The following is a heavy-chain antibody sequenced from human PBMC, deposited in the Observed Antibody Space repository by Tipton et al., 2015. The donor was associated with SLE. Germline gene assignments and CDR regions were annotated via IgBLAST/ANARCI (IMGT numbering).Heavy chain of an antibody. CDR2: IYSGGST. D-gene: IGHD6-25*01. J-gene: IGHJ4*02. CDR3: ARVQPPLIAALGTDY. V-gene: IGHV3-53*05. CDR1: GFTVSSNY. Sequence: AVSGFTVSSNYMSWVRQAPGKGLEWVSVIYSGGSTYYADSVKGRFTISRDNSKNTLYLQTNSLRAEDTAVYYCARVQPPLIAALGTDYWGQGTLVTVSS.